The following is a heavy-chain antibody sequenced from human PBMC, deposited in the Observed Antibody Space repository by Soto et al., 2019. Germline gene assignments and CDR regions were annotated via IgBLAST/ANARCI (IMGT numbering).Heavy chain of an antibody. CDR1: GFTVSSNY. CDR2: IYSGSIT. J-gene: IGHJ6*02. CDR3: VRDFGSSSEGSMDV. D-gene: IGHD6-6*01. V-gene: IGHV3-53*01. Sequence: PGGSLRLSCAASGFTVSSNYMSWVRQAPGKWLEWVSVIYSGSITFYADAVKGRFTISRDNSKNTLYLQMNNLRGEDTAVYYCVRDFGSSSEGSMDVWGXGTTVPVSS.